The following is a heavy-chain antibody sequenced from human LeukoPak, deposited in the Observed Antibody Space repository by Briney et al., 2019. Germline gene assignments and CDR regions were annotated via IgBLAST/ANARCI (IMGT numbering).Heavy chain of an antibody. CDR2: IYYSGST. CDR3: ARGYGSGDY. CDR1: GGSISSSSYY. Sequence: PSETLSLTCTVSGGSISSSSYYWGWIRQPPGKGLEWIGSIYYSGSTYYNPSLKSRVTISVDTSKNQFSLKLSSVTAADTAVYYCARGYGSGDYWGQGTLVTVSS. D-gene: IGHD3-10*01. V-gene: IGHV4-39*07. J-gene: IGHJ4*02.